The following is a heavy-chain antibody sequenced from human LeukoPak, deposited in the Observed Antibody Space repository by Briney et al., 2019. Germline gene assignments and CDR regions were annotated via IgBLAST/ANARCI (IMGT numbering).Heavy chain of an antibody. Sequence: GGSLRLSCAASGFLVSDNYMHWLRQAPGKGLEWVSVLYTGGSTYYADSGKGRFTISRDNSKNTLYLQMNSLRVEDTAVCYCARDHWNYHAFDYWGQGTLVTVSS. D-gene: IGHD1-7*01. V-gene: IGHV3-53*01. CDR3: ARDHWNYHAFDY. CDR2: LYTGGST. J-gene: IGHJ4*02. CDR1: GFLVSDNY.